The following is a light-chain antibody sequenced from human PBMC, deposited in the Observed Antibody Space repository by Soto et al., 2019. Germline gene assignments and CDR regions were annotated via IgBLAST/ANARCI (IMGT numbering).Light chain of an antibody. V-gene: IGKV3-11*01. Sequence: EIVLTQSPATLSLSPGEIATLSCRPRQSVSYFLAWYQQKPGQAPRLLSSDASNRATGIPGRFSGSGSGTDFTLTISSLEPADFAVYYCKQRSNWPWTFGQGTKVQIK. J-gene: IGKJ1*01. CDR1: QSVSYF. CDR2: DAS. CDR3: KQRSNWPWT.